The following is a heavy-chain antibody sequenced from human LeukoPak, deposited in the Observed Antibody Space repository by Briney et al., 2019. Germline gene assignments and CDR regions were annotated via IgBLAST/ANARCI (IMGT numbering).Heavy chain of an antibody. Sequence: GESLKISCKGSGYRFNTYWIAWVRQMPGKGLEWMGIIYPGDSDPRYRPSFQGQVNISADKSISTAYLQWNSLKASDTAMYYCARVHDSSGYYWYLDLWGRGTLVTVSS. CDR1: GYRFNTYW. CDR3: ARVHDSSGYYWYLDL. J-gene: IGHJ2*01. V-gene: IGHV5-51*01. CDR2: IYPGDSDP. D-gene: IGHD3-22*01.